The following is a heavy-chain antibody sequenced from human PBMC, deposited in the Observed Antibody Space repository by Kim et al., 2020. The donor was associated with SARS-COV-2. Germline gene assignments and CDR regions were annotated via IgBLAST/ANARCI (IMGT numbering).Heavy chain of an antibody. V-gene: IGHV3-33*01. CDR1: GFTFSSYG. Sequence: GGSLRLSCAASGFTFSSYGMHWVRQAPGKGLEWVAVIWYDGSNKYYADSVKGRFTISRDNSKNTLYLQMNSLRAEDTAVYYCAREGMVGGVGAGFDYGGQGTLVTVSS. J-gene: IGHJ4*02. CDR2: IWYDGSNK. CDR3: AREGMVGGVGAGFDY. D-gene: IGHD2-15*01.